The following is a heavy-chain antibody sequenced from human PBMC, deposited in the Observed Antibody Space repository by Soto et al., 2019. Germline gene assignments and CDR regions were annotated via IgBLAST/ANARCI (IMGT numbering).Heavy chain of an antibody. CDR1: GGSISSGGYY. D-gene: IGHD3-22*01. J-gene: IGHJ6*02. CDR2: IYYSGST. Sequence: QVQLQESGPGLVKPSQTLYLTCTVSGGSISSGGYYWSWIRQHPGKGLEWIGYIYYSGSTYYNPSLKSRVTISGDTSKNQFYLKLSSVTAADTAVYYCARVLVGVMGPGWGMDVWGQGTTVTVSS. V-gene: IGHV4-31*03. CDR3: ARVLVGVMGPGWGMDV.